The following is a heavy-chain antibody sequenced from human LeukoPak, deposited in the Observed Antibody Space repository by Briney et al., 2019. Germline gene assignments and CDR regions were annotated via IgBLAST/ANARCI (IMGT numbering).Heavy chain of an antibody. V-gene: IGHV3-11*01. J-gene: IGHJ4*02. CDR1: GFTVSSNY. CDR2: ISSSGSTI. CDR3: AKGGPYGGTSQGGFDY. D-gene: IGHD4-23*01. Sequence: GGSLRLSCAVSGFTVSSNYMSWVRQAPGKGLEWVSYISSSGSTIYYADSVKGRFTISRDNAKNSLYLQMNNVRAEDTAVYYCAKGGPYGGTSQGGFDYWGQGTLVSVSS.